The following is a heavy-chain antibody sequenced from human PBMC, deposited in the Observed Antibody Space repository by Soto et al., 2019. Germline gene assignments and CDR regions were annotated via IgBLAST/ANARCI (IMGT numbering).Heavy chain of an antibody. CDR3: ARDPAIYSGKFAYGLEV. CDR1: GFTFSSYE. Sequence: GGSLRLSCAFSGFTFSSYEMNWVRQAPGKGLEWVSYIGTSGKTIYYADSVRGRFTISRDNAKNSLYLQMNSLRAEDTAVYFCARDPAIYSGKFAYGLEVWGRGTTVNVSS. CDR2: IGTSGKTI. V-gene: IGHV3-48*03. D-gene: IGHD4-4*01. J-gene: IGHJ6*01.